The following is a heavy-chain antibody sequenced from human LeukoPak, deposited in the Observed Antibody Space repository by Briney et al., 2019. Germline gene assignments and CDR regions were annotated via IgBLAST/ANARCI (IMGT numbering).Heavy chain of an antibody. Sequence: PGGSLRLSCAASGFTFSIYAMSWVRQAPGRGLEWVSSITGNGAGTFYTDSVKGRFTISRDNSKNTLYLQMNSLRAEDTAVYYCARIKLGYCSGGSCYSFDYWGQGTLVTVSS. CDR2: ITGNGAGT. V-gene: IGHV3-23*01. CDR3: ARIKLGYCSGGSCYSFDY. J-gene: IGHJ4*02. D-gene: IGHD2-15*01. CDR1: GFTFSIYA.